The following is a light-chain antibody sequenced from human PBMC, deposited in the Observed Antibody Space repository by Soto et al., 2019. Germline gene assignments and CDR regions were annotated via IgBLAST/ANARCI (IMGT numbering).Light chain of an antibody. CDR1: QSVRSNY. CDR3: QHYGSSPGNT. J-gene: IGKJ2*01. CDR2: GAS. V-gene: IGKV3-20*01. Sequence: EIVLTQSPGTLSLSPGERATLSCRASQSVRSNYLAWFQQKPGQAPRLLIYGASGSATGIPDRFSGSGSGTDFTLTISRLETEDFAVYYCQHYGSSPGNTFGQGTKLEIK.